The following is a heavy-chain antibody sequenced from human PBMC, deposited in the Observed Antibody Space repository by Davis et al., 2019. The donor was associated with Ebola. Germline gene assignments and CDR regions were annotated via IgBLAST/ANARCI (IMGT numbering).Heavy chain of an antibody. V-gene: IGHV3-7*01. CDR1: GFTFSSYW. CDR2: IKQDGSEK. Sequence: GESLKISCAASGFTFSSYWMSWVRQAPGKGLEWVANIKQDGSEKYYVDSVKGRFTISRDNAKNSLSLQLNGLRAEDTAMYFCARGPSAGNSFNYWGQGTLVTVSS. D-gene: IGHD4-23*01. CDR3: ARGPSAGNSFNY. J-gene: IGHJ4*02.